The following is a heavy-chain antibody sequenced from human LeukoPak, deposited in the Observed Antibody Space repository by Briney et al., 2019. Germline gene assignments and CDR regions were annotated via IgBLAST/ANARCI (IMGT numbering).Heavy chain of an antibody. J-gene: IGHJ4*02. CDR1: GFTFADYA. CDR2: ISGDAATT. D-gene: IGHD3-22*01. Sequence: PGGSLRLSCAASGFTFADYAMHWVRQAPGKGLEWVSFISGDAATTYYADSVKGRFIISRDYSRSALYLEMNNLRLDDVALYYCTKDIMYYYDFKSGYFDIWGQGTLVTVSS. V-gene: IGHV3-43*02. CDR3: TKDIMYYYDFKSGYFDI.